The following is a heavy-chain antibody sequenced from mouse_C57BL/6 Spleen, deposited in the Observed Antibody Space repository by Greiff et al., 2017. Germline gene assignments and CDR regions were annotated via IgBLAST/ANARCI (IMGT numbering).Heavy chain of an antibody. D-gene: IGHD2-5*01. CDR2: ISYSGST. J-gene: IGHJ4*01. V-gene: IGHV3-1*01. CDR1: GYSITSGYD. CDR3: ARGDSNYLYAMDY. Sequence: EVKLMESGPGMVKPSQSLSLTCTVTGYSITSGYDWHWIRHFPGKKLEWMGYISYSGSTNYNPSLKSRISITHDTSKNHFFLKLNSVTTEDTATYYCARGDSNYLYAMDYWGQGTSVTVSS.